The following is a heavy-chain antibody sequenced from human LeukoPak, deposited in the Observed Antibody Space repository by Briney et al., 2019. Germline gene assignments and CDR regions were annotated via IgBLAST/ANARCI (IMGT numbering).Heavy chain of an antibody. V-gene: IGHV3-7*01. Sequence: GGSLRLSCAASGFTFSSYWMSWVRQAPGKGLEWVANIKQDGSEKYYVDSVKGRFTISRDNAKNSLYLQMNSLRAEDTAVYYCATLSVDTAMVDLPYFDYWGQGTLVTVSS. CDR3: ATLSVDTAMVDLPYFDY. CDR1: GFTFSSYW. J-gene: IGHJ4*02. D-gene: IGHD5-18*01. CDR2: IKQDGSEK.